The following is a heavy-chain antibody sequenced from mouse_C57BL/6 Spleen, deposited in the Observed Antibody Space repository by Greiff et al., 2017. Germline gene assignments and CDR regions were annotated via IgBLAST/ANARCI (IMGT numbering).Heavy chain of an antibody. J-gene: IGHJ2*01. CDR2: INPSNGGT. CDR1: GYTFTSYW. V-gene: IGHV1-53*01. Sequence: VQLQQPGTELVKPGASVKLSCKASGYTFTSYWMPWVQQRPGQGLEWIGNINPSNGGTNYNEKFKSKATLTVDKSSSTAYMQLSSLTSEVSAVYYCARLGGNHFFDYWGRGTTLTVSS. D-gene: IGHD2-1*01. CDR3: ARLGGNHFFDY.